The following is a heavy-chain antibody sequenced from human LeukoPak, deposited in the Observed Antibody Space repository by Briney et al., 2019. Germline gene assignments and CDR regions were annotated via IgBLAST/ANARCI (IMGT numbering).Heavy chain of an antibody. Sequence: GGSLRLSCAASGFTFNGYWMSWVRQAPGKGLEWVSSISSGSSYIYYADSVKGRFTISRDNSKNTLYLQMNSLRAEDTAVYYCARMRGSYDFWSGYLYLDYWGQGTLVTVSS. J-gene: IGHJ4*02. V-gene: IGHV3-21*04. D-gene: IGHD3-3*01. CDR2: ISSGSSYI. CDR3: ARMRGSYDFWSGYLYLDY. CDR1: GFTFNGYW.